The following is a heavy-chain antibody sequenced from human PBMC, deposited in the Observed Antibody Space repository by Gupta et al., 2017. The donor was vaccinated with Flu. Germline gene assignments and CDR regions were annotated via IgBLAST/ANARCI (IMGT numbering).Heavy chain of an antibody. CDR3: AKDNIKCEGAWDMDV. Sequence: TYTMNWGRQAPGKGLEGVSGLEHTGRTNYSDSGKGRFTISRDNSKNTRYLQMDRLREEEKAKYYCAKDNIKCEGAWDMDVWGQGTTVTLSS. CDR2: LEHTGRT. J-gene: IGHJ6*02. CDR1: TYT. D-gene: IGHD1-26*01. V-gene: IGHV3-23*01.